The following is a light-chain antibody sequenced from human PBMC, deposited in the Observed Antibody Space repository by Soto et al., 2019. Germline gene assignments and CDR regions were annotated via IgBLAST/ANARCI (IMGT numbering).Light chain of an antibody. J-gene: IGKJ1*01. CDR1: QSISSY. CDR3: QQSYSTPQKT. V-gene: IGKV1-39*01. CDR2: AAS. Sequence: DIQMTQSPSSLSASVGDRVTITCRASQSISSYLNWYQQKPGKAPKLLIYAASSLQSGVPSRFSGSGSGTDFTLTISSVQPEDFATYYCQQSYSTPQKTFGQGTKVEIK.